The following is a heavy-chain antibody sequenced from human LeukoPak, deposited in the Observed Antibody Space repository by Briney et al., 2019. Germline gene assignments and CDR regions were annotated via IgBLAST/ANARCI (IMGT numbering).Heavy chain of an antibody. V-gene: IGHV4-61*02. CDR3: ARRPRRRLTGYYRENWFDP. CDR1: GDSISSGSFY. Sequence: SETLSLTCSVSGDSISSGSFYWSWIRQPAGRGLEWIGRIYTSGTTNYNPSLKSRVTISVDTSKNQFSLKLSSVTAADTAVYYCARRPRRRLTGYYRENWFDPWGQGTLVTVSS. D-gene: IGHD3-9*01. J-gene: IGHJ5*02. CDR2: IYTSGTT.